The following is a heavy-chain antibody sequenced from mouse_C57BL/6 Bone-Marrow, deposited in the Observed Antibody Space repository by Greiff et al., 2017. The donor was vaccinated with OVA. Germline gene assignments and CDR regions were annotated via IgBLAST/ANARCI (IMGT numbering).Heavy chain of an antibody. CDR2: ISDGGSYT. CDR1: GFTFSSYA. CDR3: AREALGWAWFAY. Sequence: EVKVVESGGGLVKPGGSLKLSCAASGFTFSSYAMSWVRQTPEKRLEWVATISDGGSYTYYPDNVKGRVTISRDNAKNNLYLQMSHMKSEDTAMYYWAREALGWAWFAYWGQGTLVTVSA. J-gene: IGHJ3*01. V-gene: IGHV5-4*01. D-gene: IGHD3-2*02.